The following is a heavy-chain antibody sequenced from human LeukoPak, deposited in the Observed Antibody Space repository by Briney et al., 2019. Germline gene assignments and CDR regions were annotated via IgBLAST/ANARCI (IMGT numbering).Heavy chain of an antibody. CDR3: ARERGYSYGYSDY. CDR1: GFTLSSYS. Sequence: GGSLRLSCAASGFTLSSYSMNWVRQAPGKGLEWVSSISSSSSYIYYADSVKGRFTISRDNAKNSLYLQMNSLRAEDTAVYYCARERGYSYGYSDYWGQGTLVTVSS. J-gene: IGHJ4*02. V-gene: IGHV3-21*01. CDR2: ISSSSSYI. D-gene: IGHD5-18*01.